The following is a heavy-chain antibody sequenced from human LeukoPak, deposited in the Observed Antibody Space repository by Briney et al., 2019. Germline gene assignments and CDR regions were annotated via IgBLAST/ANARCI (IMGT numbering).Heavy chain of an antibody. CDR3: AKCSGGTCYSSLDY. V-gene: IGHV3-23*01. CDR2: ISGSGGST. D-gene: IGHD2-15*01. J-gene: IGHJ4*02. CDR1: GFTFSSYA. Sequence: PGGSLRLSCAASGFTFSSYAMSWVRQAPGKGLERVSGISGSGGSTYYADSVKGRFTISRDNSKNTLYLQMNSLRAGDTAVYYCAKCSGGTCYSSLDYWGQGTLVTVSS.